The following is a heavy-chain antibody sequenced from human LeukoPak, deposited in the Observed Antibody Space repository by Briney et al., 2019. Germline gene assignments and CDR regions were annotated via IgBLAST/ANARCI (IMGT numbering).Heavy chain of an antibody. J-gene: IGHJ6*03. D-gene: IGHD1-14*01. V-gene: IGHV3-33*01. CDR2: LLYDGNTK. CDR1: GFSLSNYG. CDR3: ARDHRPEIQYYYMDV. Sequence: PGGSLRLSCAASGFSLSNYGMHWVRQAPGKGLEWVAALLYDGNTKHYADSVKGRFTISRDISKDTFYLQMNSLTGEDTAVYYCARDHRPEIQYYYMDVWGKGTTVAVSS.